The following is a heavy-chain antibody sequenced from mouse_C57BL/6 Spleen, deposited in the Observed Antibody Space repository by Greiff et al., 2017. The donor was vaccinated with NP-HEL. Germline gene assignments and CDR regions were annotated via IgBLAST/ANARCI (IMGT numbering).Heavy chain of an antibody. Sequence: EVMLVESGGGLVKPGGSLKLSCAASGFTFSSYAMSWVRQTPEKRLEWVATISDGGSYTYYPDNVKGRFTISRDNAKNTLYLQMSHLKSEDTAMYYCAREVDDDYWYFDVWGTGTTVTVSS. J-gene: IGHJ1*03. D-gene: IGHD2-3*01. V-gene: IGHV5-4*01. CDR3: AREVDDDYWYFDV. CDR2: ISDGGSYT. CDR1: GFTFSSYA.